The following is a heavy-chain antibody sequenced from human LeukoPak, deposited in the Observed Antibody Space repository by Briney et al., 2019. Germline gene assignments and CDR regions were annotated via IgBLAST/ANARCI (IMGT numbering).Heavy chain of an antibody. V-gene: IGHV4-34*01. CDR3: ARRDRGFYYYGSGSYYTAFDP. Sequence: PSETLSLTCAVYGGSFSGYYWSWIRQPPGKGLEWIGEINHSGSTNYNPSLKSRVTISVDTSKNQFSLKLSSVTAADTAVYYCARRDRGFYYYGSGSYYTAFDPWGQGTLVTVSS. CDR2: INHSGST. CDR1: GGSFSGYY. D-gene: IGHD3-10*01. J-gene: IGHJ5*02.